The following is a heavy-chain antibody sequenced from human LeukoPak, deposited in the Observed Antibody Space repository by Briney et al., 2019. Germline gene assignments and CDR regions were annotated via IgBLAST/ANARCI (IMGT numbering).Heavy chain of an antibody. D-gene: IGHD6-13*01. J-gene: IGHJ5*02. CDR1: GGSISSYY. CDR3: AGGSSSWFYNWFDP. V-gene: IGHV4-59*01. Sequence: TSETLSLTCTVSGGSISSYYWSWIRQPPGKGLEWIGYIYYSGSTNYNPSLESRVTISVDTSKNQFSLKLSSVTAADTAVYYCAGGSSSWFYNWFDPWGQGTLVTVSS. CDR2: IYYSGST.